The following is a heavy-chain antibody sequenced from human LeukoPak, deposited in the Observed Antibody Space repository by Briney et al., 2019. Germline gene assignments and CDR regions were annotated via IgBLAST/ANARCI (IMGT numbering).Heavy chain of an antibody. V-gene: IGHV1-69*13. CDR1: GGTFSSYA. D-gene: IGHD6-19*01. Sequence: SVKVSCKATGGTFSSYAISWVRQAPGQGLEWMGGIIPIFGTANYAQKFQGRVTITADESTSTAYMEPSSLRSEDTAVYYCARAGASSGWSPIDAFDIWGQGTMVTVSS. CDR2: IIPIFGTA. CDR3: ARAGASSGWSPIDAFDI. J-gene: IGHJ3*02.